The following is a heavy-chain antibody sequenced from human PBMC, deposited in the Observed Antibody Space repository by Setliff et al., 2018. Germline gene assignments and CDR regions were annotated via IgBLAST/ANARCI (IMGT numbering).Heavy chain of an antibody. CDR1: GYTFTSYG. D-gene: IGHD3-22*01. Sequence: ASVKVSCKASGYTFTSYGISWVRQASGQGLEWMGWISAYNGNTNYAQKLQGRVTMTTDTSTSTACMELRSLRSDDTAVYYCARDPPTYYYDSSGYGDAFDIWGQGTMVTVSS. CDR2: ISAYNGNT. V-gene: IGHV1-18*01. CDR3: ARDPPTYYYDSSGYGDAFDI. J-gene: IGHJ3*02.